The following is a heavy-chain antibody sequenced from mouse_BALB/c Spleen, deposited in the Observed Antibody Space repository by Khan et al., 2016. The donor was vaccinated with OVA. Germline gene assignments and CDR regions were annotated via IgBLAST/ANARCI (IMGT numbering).Heavy chain of an antibody. J-gene: IGHJ3*01. V-gene: IGHV1-7*01. CDR2: INPSTDYT. CDR3: VNHGSSSAWFTY. D-gene: IGHD1-1*01. Sequence: VQLQQPGAELAKPGASVKMSCKASGYTFTSYWMHWVKQRPGQGLEWIGYINPSTDYTEYNQKFKDKATLTADKSSSTAYMQLTSLTSEDSAVYYCVNHGSSSAWFTYWGQGTLVTVSA. CDR1: GYTFTSYW.